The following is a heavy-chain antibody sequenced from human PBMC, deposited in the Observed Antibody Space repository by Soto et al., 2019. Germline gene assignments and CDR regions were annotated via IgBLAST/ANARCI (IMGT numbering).Heavy chain of an antibody. J-gene: IGHJ4*02. V-gene: IGHV3-30-3*01. Sequence: GGSLRLSCAASGFTFSSYAMHWVRQAPGKGLEWVAVISYDGSNKYYADSVKGRFTISRDNSKNTLYLQMNSLRAEDTAVYYCARVYSSGWHYYFDYWGQGTLVTVSS. CDR2: ISYDGSNK. CDR1: GFTFSSYA. CDR3: ARVYSSGWHYYFDY. D-gene: IGHD6-19*01.